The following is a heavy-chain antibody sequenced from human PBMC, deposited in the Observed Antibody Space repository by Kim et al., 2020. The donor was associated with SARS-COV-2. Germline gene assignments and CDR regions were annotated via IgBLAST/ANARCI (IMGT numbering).Heavy chain of an antibody. CDR2: ISYDGSIT. CDR1: GFSFNNYG. J-gene: IGHJ5*02. D-gene: IGHD3-22*01. Sequence: GGSLRLSCAASGFSFNNYGMHWVRQAPGKGLEWVAVISYDGSITYYADFVKGRFTISSDTSENTLFLQMNSLRAEDTAIYYCTRYDSTKFDPWGQGTLVTVSS. V-gene: IGHV3-33*01. CDR3: TRYDSTKFDP.